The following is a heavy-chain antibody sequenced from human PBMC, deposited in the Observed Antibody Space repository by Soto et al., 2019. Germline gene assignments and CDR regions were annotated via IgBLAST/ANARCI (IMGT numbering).Heavy chain of an antibody. Sequence: QVQLVQSGAEVKKPGSSVKVSCKASGGTFSSYTISWVRQAPGQGLEWMGGIIPIFGTANYPQKFQGRVTITADKSTNTAYMELSSLRSEDTAVYYCASHEYSSSELDSSGQTWGQGTLVTVSS. D-gene: IGHD6-6*01. V-gene: IGHV1-69*06. CDR3: ASHEYSSSELDSSGQT. CDR2: IIPIFGTA. J-gene: IGHJ4*02. CDR1: GGTFSSYT.